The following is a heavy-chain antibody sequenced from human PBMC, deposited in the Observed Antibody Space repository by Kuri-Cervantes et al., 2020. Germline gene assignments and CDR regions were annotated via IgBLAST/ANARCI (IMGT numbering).Heavy chain of an antibody. V-gene: IGHV3-11*04. CDR3: ASGGTMIVMGY. CDR1: GFTFSDYY. Sequence: GESLKISCAASGFTFSDYYMSWIRQAPGKGLEWVSYISSSGSTIYYADSVKGRFTISRDNAKNSLYLQMNSLRAEDTAVYYCASGGTMIVMGYWGQGTLVTVSS. D-gene: IGHD3-22*01. J-gene: IGHJ4*02. CDR2: ISSSGSTI.